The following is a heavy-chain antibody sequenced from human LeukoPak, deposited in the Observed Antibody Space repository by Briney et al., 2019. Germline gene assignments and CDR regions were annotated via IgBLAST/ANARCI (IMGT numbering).Heavy chain of an antibody. CDR1: GGTFSSYA. CDR3: ATDMSMVRGVIISSYNWFDP. D-gene: IGHD3-10*01. V-gene: IGHV1-69*13. Sequence: ASVKVSCKASGGTFSSYAISWVRQAPGQGLEWMGGIIPIFGTANYAQKFQGRVTITADESTSTAYMELSSLRSEDTAVYYCATDMSMVRGVIISSYNWFDPWGQGTLVTVSS. CDR2: IIPIFGTA. J-gene: IGHJ5*02.